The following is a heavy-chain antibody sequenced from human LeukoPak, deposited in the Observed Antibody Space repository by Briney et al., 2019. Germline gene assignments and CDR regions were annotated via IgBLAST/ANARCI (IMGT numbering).Heavy chain of an antibody. V-gene: IGHV1-2*02. CDR2: INPNSGGT. D-gene: IGHD4-17*01. CDR1: GYTFTGYY. J-gene: IGHJ4*02. CDR3: ARDRVRTTALIDY. Sequence: ASVKVSCKASGYTFTGYYKHWVRQAPGQGLEWMGWINPNSGGTNYAQKFQGRVTMTRDTSISTAYMELSRLRSDDTAVYYCARDRVRTTALIDYWGQGTLVTVSS.